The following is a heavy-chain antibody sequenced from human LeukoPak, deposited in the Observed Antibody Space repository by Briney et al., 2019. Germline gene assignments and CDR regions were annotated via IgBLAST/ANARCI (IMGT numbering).Heavy chain of an antibody. CDR1: GFTASSNY. J-gene: IGHJ4*02. D-gene: IGHD5-24*01. CDR3: ARRGGYNLY. Sequence: GGSLRLSCAASGFTASSNYMSWVRQAPGKGLEWVSVIYSGGSTYYADSVKGRFTISRDNSKNTLYLQMNSLRAEDTAVYYCARRGGYNLYWGQGTLVTVSS. V-gene: IGHV3-53*01. CDR2: IYSGGST.